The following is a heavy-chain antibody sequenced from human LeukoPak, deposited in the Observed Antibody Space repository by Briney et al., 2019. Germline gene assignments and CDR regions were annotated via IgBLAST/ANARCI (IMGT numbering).Heavy chain of an antibody. Sequence: SETLSLTCTVSGGSISIYYWSWIRQPARKGLEWIGRIYTSGSTNYNPSLKSRVTMSVDMSKNQFSLKLSSVTAADTAVYYCARGGSVAGPFDFDYWGQGTLVTVSS. V-gene: IGHV4-4*07. CDR2: IYTSGST. J-gene: IGHJ4*02. CDR3: ARGGSVAGPFDFDY. D-gene: IGHD6-19*01. CDR1: GGSISIYY.